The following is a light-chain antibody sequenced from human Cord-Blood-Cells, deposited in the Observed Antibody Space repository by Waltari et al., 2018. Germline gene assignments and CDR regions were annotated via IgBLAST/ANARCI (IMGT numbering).Light chain of an antibody. CDR2: DVS. CDR1: SSAVGGYNY. J-gene: IGLJ3*02. Sequence: QSALTQPAPVSGSPGQSITISCTGTSSAVGGYNYVSWYQQHPGKAPKLMIYDVSTRPSGVSNRFSGSKAGNTASLTISGLQAEDEADYYCSSYTSSSTWVFGGGTKLTVL. CDR3: SSYTSSSTWV. V-gene: IGLV2-14*01.